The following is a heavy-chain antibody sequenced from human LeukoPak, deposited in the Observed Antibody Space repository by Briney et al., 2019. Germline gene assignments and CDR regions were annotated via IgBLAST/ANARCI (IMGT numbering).Heavy chain of an antibody. D-gene: IGHD6-19*01. J-gene: IGHJ4*02. CDR2: ISGRGSST. CDR1: GFTFSSYA. Sequence: GGSLRLSCAASGFTFSSYAMSWVRQAPGKGLEWVSGISGRGSSTYYADSVKGRFTISRDNSKSTLYLQMNSLRVEDTAVYYCAKDGEQWLASGPFWLWGQGTLVTVSS. CDR3: AKDGEQWLASGPFWL. V-gene: IGHV3-23*01.